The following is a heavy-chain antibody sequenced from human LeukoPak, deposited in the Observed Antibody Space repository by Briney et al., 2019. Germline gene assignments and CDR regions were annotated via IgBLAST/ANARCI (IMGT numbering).Heavy chain of an antibody. CDR3: ARDLATTGVDSSGYYNDY. CDR1: GSTVSSNY. D-gene: IGHD3-22*01. CDR2: IDSGGST. J-gene: IGHJ4*02. V-gene: IGHV3-66*01. Sequence: GGSLRLSCAAAGSTVSSNYMSWVRQAPGKRLEWVSVIDSGGSTYYADSVKGRFTISRDNSKNTLYLQMNSLRAEDTAVYYCARDLATTGVDSSGYYNDYWGQGTLVTVSS.